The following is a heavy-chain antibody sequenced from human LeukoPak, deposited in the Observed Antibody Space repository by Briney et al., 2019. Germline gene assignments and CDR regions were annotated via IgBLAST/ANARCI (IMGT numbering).Heavy chain of an antibody. D-gene: IGHD1-26*01. CDR1: GGSISEIGYS. Sequence: SETLSLTCSVSGGSISEIGYSWGWIRQPPGKRLEWIGTIYYSGSTDNNPSLESRVVISVDTSRNQFSLTLTSVTATDTAVYYCARQGVVGATGFDFWGQGFLVTVSS. J-gene: IGHJ4*02. CDR3: ARQGVVGATGFDF. V-gene: IGHV4-39*01. CDR2: IYYSGST.